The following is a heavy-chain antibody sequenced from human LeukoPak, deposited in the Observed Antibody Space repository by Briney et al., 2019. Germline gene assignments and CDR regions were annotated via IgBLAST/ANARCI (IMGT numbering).Heavy chain of an antibody. J-gene: IGHJ4*02. CDR2: INPRDGGT. CDR1: GYTFTDYY. V-gene: IGHV1-2*02. D-gene: IGHD2-15*01. Sequence: ASVTVSCKGSGYTFTDYYLHWVRQAPGQGLEWVGYINPRDGGTSSPPNFRGRVTMTTDASSSTVYMELSRLTSDETAIYYWAREGNGLLSKDLDYWGQGTLVTVSS. CDR3: AREGNGLLSKDLDY.